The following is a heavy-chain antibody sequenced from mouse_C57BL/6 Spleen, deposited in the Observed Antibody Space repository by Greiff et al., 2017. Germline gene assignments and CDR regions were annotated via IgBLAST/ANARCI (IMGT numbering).Heavy chain of an antibody. CDR1: GYTFTSYG. Sequence: QVQLQQSGAELARPGASVKLSCKASGYTFTSYGISWVKQRTGQGLEWIGEIYPRSGNTYYNEKFKGKATLTADKSSSTAYMELRSLTSEDSAVYFCTRGSTIYDYDGAMDYWGQGTSVTVSS. CDR3: TRGSTIYDYDGAMDY. D-gene: IGHD2-4*01. V-gene: IGHV1-81*01. J-gene: IGHJ4*01. CDR2: IYPRSGNT.